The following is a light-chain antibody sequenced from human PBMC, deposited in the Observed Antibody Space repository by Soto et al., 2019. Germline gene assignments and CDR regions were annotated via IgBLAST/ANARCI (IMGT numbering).Light chain of an antibody. V-gene: IGKV1-39*01. CDR2: AAS. CDR1: QTISSY. J-gene: IGKJ1*01. Sequence: DIQMTQSPSSLSASVGDRVAIICRASQTISSYLNWYQQKPGKAPRLLIYAASSLQSGVPSRFSGSGSGTDFTPTSNSLQPEDFATYYCQQSYSAPWTFGQGTKVEIK. CDR3: QQSYSAPWT.